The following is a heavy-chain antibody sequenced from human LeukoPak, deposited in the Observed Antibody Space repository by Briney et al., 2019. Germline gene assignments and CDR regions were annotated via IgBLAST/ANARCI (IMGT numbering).Heavy chain of an antibody. V-gene: IGHV3-23*01. CDR2: ISGAGGRT. CDR3: AKDRADNGDRLRFDP. J-gene: IGHJ5*02. CDR1: GFSLSTYA. D-gene: IGHD4-17*01. Sequence: GGSLRLSCAASGFSLSTYAMSWVRQAPGKGPEWVSAISGAGGRTYYADSVKGRFTISRDNSKNTLYLQMDSLRAEDTAVYYCAKDRADNGDRLRFDPWGQGTLVTVSS.